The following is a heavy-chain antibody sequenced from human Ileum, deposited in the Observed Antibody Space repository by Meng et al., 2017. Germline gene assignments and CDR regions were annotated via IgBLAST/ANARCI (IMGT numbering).Heavy chain of an antibody. V-gene: IGHV3-15*04. CDR1: GFSFSNAW. CDR2: IESETRGLTT. J-gene: IGHJ4*02. D-gene: IGHD4-17*01. CDR3: TTEGLRCHNN. Sequence: EVQLVESGGGLVKPGGSRRLSCVASGFSFSNAWPSWVRQVPGKGLEWVGRIESETRGLTTYYAAPVKGRFSISRDDSKNALYLQMNSLKTEDSAIYYCTTEGLRCHNNWGQGTLVTVSS.